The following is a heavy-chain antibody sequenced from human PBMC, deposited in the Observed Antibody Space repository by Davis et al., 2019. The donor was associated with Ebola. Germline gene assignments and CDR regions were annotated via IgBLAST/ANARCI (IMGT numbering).Heavy chain of an antibody. V-gene: IGHV1-18*01. CDR3: ARGENAFDI. Sequence: ASVKVSCNASRGTFSSYGISWVRQAPGQGLEWMGWISAYNGNTNYAQKLQGRVTMTTDTSTSTAYMELRSLRSDDTAVYYCARGENAFDIWGQGTMDSVSS. CDR2: ISAYNGNT. J-gene: IGHJ3*02. CDR1: RGTFSSYG.